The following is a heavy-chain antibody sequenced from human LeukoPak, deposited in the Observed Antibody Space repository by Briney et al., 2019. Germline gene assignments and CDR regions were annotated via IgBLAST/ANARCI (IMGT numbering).Heavy chain of an antibody. CDR1: GFTFGDYA. J-gene: IGHJ5*02. D-gene: IGHD2-15*01. V-gene: IGHV3-49*03. CDR3: TREYCSGGSCQNWFDP. CDR2: IRSKPYGGTT. Sequence: GGSLLLSCTASGFTFGDYAMSWFRQAPGKGLEWVGFIRSKPYGGTTEYAAAVKGRFSISRDDSKSIAYLQMNRLKTEDTAVYYCTREYCSGGSCQNWFDPWGQGTLVTVSS.